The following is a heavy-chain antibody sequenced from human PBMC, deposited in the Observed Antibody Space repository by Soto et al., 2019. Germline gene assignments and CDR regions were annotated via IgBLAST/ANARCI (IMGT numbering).Heavy chain of an antibody. CDR3: ARDSVESYFYYGMDV. CDR2: IYSGGST. CDR1: GFTVSSNY. Sequence: GGYLRLSCAASGFTVSSNYMSWVRQAPGKGLEWVSVIYSGGSTYYADSVKGRFTISRDNSKNTLYLQMNSLRAEDTAVYYCARDSVESYFYYGMDVWGQGTTVTVSS. V-gene: IGHV3-53*01. D-gene: IGHD2-15*01. J-gene: IGHJ6*02.